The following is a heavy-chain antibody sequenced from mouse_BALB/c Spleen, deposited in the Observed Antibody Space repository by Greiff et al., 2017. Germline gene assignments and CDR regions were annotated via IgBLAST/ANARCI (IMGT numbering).Heavy chain of an antibody. CDR3: ARGDDGYYGY. CDR2: IYPGDGDT. CDR1: GYTFTSYW. Sequence: QVHVKQSGAELARPGASVKLSCKASGYTFTSYWMQWVKQRPGQGLEWIGAIYPGDGDTRYTQKFKGKATLTADKSSSTAYMQLSSLASEDSAVYYCARGDDGYYGYWGQGTTLTVSS. J-gene: IGHJ2*01. V-gene: IGHV1-87*01. D-gene: IGHD2-3*01.